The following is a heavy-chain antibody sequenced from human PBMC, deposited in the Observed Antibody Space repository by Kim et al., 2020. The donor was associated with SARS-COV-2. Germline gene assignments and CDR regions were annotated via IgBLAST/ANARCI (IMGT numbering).Heavy chain of an antibody. V-gene: IGHV4-39*01. CDR2: IYYSGST. CDR1: GGSISSSSYY. D-gene: IGHD3-10*01. Sequence: SETLSLTCTVSGGSISSSSYYWGWIRQPPGKGLEWIGSIYYSGSTYYNPSLKSRVTISVDTSKNQFSLKLSSVTAADTAVYYCARLYYYGSGSYYNVGPRYYFDYWGQGTLVTVSS. J-gene: IGHJ4*02. CDR3: ARLYYYGSGSYYNVGPRYYFDY.